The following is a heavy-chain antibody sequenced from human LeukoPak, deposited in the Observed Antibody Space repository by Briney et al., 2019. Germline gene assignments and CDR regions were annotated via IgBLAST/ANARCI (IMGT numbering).Heavy chain of an antibody. D-gene: IGHD5-12*01. CDR2: IYYSGST. V-gene: IGHV4-39*01. J-gene: IGHJ4*02. CDR1: GGSISCSSYY. Sequence: SETLSLTCTVSGGSISCSSYYWGWIRQPPGKGLEWIGSIYYSGSTYYNPSLKSRVTISVDTSKNQFSLKLSSVTAADTAVYYCARHCRSYIVATIGFDYWGQGTLVTVSS. CDR3: ARHCRSYIVATIGFDY.